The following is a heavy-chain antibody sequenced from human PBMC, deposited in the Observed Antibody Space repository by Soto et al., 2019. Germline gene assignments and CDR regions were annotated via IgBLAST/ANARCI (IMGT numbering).Heavy chain of an antibody. D-gene: IGHD2-21*01. V-gene: IGHV4-31*03. CDR3: ARDGAGAYGLGWFYP. CDR1: GDSISRGGYY. Sequence: QVQLQESGPRLVKPSQTLSLTCTVSGDSISRGGYYWNWLRQHPRKGLEWIGYIYHSGSTIYNPSLKSRVTISVHTSKNRLSLELSNVTAADTAIYYCARDGAGAYGLGWFYPWGQGILVTVSS. J-gene: IGHJ5*02. CDR2: IYHSGST.